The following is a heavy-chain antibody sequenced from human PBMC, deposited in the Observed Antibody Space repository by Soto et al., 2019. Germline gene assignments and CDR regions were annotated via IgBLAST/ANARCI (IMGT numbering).Heavy chain of an antibody. V-gene: IGHV3-7*01. CDR1: VFTFSSYG. CDR2: IKEAGGEK. Sequence: PGGSLRLSCATSVFTFSSYGMSWVRQAPGKGLEWVANIKEAGGEKHYVDSVKGRFTTSRDNAKNSLVLQMNSLRAEDTAVYYCARDSGRGYYDSSGYFTALDYWGQGTLVTVSS. J-gene: IGHJ4*02. CDR3: ARDSGRGYYDSSGYFTALDY. D-gene: IGHD3-22*01.